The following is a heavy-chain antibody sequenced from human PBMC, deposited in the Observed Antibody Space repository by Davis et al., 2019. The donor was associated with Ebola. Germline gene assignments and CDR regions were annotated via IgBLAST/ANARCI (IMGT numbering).Heavy chain of an antibody. CDR3: ASGGFRGFDP. CDR1: GYTFTSYY. Sequence: AASVKVSCKASGYTFTSYYMHWVRQAPGQGLEWMGIINPSGGSTSYAQKFQGRVTITADESTSTAYMELSSLRSEDTAVYYCASGGFRGFDPWGQGTLVTVSS. J-gene: IGHJ5*02. D-gene: IGHD2-15*01. V-gene: IGHV1-46*01. CDR2: INPSGGST.